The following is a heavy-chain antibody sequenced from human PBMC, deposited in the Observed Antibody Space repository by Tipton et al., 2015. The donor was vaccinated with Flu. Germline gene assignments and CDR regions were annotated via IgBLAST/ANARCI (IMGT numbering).Heavy chain of an antibody. CDR2: IYYSGGT. CDR1: DDSITSYY. Sequence: LSLTCTVSDDSITSYYWSWIRQPPGKGLEWIGYIYYSGGTNYNPSLQSRLTISVDSSKNQLSLKLTSVTAADTAVYYCARARAPYYYYAMDVWGQGTTVTVS. V-gene: IGHV4-59*01. CDR3: ARARAPYYYYAMDV. D-gene: IGHD3-10*01. J-gene: IGHJ6*02.